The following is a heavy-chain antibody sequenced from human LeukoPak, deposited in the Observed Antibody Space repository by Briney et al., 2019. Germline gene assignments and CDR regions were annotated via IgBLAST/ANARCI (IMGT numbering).Heavy chain of an antibody. D-gene: IGHD3-10*01. V-gene: IGHV3-48*03. J-gene: IGHJ6*02. CDR1: GFTFSSYE. Sequence: GCALTLSCPASGFTFSSYEMNWVRQAPGTALEGVSYISSSCSTIYDADSVKARFTIPRDNAKNSLYPQMNSLRAEDTAVYYCARDRGPVVGLLWFGESPETYGMDVWGQGTTVTVSS. CDR2: ISSSCSTI. CDR3: ARDRGPVVGLLWFGESPETYGMDV.